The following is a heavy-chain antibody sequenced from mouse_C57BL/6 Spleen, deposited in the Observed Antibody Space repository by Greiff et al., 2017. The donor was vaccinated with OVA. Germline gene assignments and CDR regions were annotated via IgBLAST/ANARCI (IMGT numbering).Heavy chain of an antibody. J-gene: IGHJ3*01. D-gene: IGHD2-4*01. CDR3: ARDYYDYDGGFAY. CDR2: IYPRSGNT. V-gene: IGHV1-81*01. Sequence: VQLQESGAELARPGASVKLSCKASGYTFTSYGISWVKQRTGQGLEWIGEIYPRSGNTYYNEKFKGKATLTADKSSSTAYMELRSLTSEDSAVYFCARDYYDYDGGFAYWGQGTLVTVSA. CDR1: GYTFTSYG.